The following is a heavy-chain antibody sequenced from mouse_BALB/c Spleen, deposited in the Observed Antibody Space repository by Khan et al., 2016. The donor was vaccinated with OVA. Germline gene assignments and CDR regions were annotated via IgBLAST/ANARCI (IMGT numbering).Heavy chain of an antibody. CDR3: TRIDRSDFDY. CDR2: INPHIGET. Sequence: EVQLQQSGPELVRPGASVKISCTASGYSFTGYFMNWVMQSHGKSLEWIGRINPHIGETFYNQRFKDQATLPVDESSSTAHMELRSLASEDSAVYYCTRIDRSDFDYWGQGTTLTVSP. V-gene: IGHV1-20*02. J-gene: IGHJ2*01. CDR1: GYSFTGYF. D-gene: IGHD1-1*01.